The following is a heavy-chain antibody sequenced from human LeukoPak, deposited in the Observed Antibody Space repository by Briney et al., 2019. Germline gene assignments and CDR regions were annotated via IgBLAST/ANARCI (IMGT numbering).Heavy chain of an antibody. D-gene: IGHD4-23*01. CDR3: ARDRDGANSNWFDP. V-gene: IGHV4-31*03. J-gene: IGHJ5*02. Sequence: PSETLSLTCTVSGGSISSANYSWNWIRQHPGKGLEWIGSIYFTGTTHYNPSLKSRVTLSVDTSKNQFSLKLSSVTAADTAMYYCARDRDGANSNWFDPWGQGSLVTVSS. CDR1: GGSISSANYS. CDR2: IYFTGTT.